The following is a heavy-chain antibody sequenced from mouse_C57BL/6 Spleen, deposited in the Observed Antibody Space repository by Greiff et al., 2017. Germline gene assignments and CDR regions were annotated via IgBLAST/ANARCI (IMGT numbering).Heavy chain of an antibody. V-gene: IGHV1-50*01. CDR2: IDPTDSYT. J-gene: IGHJ2*01. Sequence: QVQLQQPGAELVKPGASVKLSCKASGYTFTSYWMQWVKQRPGQGLEWIGEIDPTDSYTNYNQKFKGKATLTVDTASSTAYMQLSSLTSEDSAVYYCARRSNPSANWDGCYYFDYWGQGTTLTVSS. CDR3: ARRSNPSANWDGCYYFDY. D-gene: IGHD4-1*01. CDR1: GYTFTSYW.